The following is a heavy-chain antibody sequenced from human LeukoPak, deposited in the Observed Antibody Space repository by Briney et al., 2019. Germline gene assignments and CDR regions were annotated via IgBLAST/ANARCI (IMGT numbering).Heavy chain of an antibody. CDR1: GYSISSGYY. J-gene: IGHJ4*02. CDR2: IYHGGST. Sequence: SETLALTCTVSGYSISSGYYWGWIRQPPGKGPEGFGSIYHGGSTYYNPSLKSRVTISVDTSKNQFFLKLSSVTAADTAVYYCAREYYDFWSGHTPIFDYWGQGTLVTVSS. CDR3: AREYYDFWSGHTPIFDY. D-gene: IGHD3-3*01. V-gene: IGHV4-38-2*02.